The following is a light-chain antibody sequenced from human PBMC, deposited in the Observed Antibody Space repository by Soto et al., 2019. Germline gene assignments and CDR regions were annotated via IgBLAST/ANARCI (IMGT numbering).Light chain of an antibody. J-gene: IGLJ1*01. CDR2: EVS. CDR1: SSDVGGYKY. CDR3: SSYSSSSTLV. V-gene: IGLV2-14*01. Sequence: QSMLTQPASVSGSPGQSITIACTGTSSDVGGYKYVSWYQQHPGKAPKLMIYEVSNRPSGVSNRFSGSKSGNTASLTISGLQAEDEADYYCSSYSSSSTLVFGTGTKVTVL.